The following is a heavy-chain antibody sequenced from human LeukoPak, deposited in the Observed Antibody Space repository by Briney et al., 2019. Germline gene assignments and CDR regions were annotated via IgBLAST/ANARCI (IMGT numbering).Heavy chain of an antibody. D-gene: IGHD1-26*01. V-gene: IGHV3-15*01. J-gene: IGHJ4*02. CDR1: GFTFSNAW. Sequence: GGSLRLSCAVSGFTFSNAWMSWVRQAPGKGLEWVGRIKSKTDGGTTDYAAPVKGRFTISRDDSKNTLYLQMNSLKTEDTAVYYCTTEGGSYWTFDYWGQGTLVTVSS. CDR2: IKSKTDGGTT. CDR3: TTEGGSYWTFDY.